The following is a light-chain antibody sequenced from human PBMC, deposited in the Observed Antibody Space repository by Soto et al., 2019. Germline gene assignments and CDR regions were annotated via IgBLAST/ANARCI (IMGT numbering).Light chain of an antibody. CDR1: SSDVGGYDH. Sequence: QSALTQPASVSGSPGQSITISCTGTSSDVGGYDHVSWYQQHPGKAPKLIIYDVTVRPSGISPRFSGSKSDNTASLAVSGLQPEDEADYYCSSYAGSNNLIFGGGTKLTVL. CDR3: SSYAGSNNLI. V-gene: IGLV2-14*03. CDR2: DVT. J-gene: IGLJ2*01.